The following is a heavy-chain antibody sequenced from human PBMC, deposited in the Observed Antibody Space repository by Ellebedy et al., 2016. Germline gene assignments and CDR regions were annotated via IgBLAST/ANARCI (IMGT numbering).Heavy chain of an antibody. Sequence: ASVKVSXXASGYTFTSYYMHWVRQAPGQGLEWMGIINPSGGSTSYAQKFQGRVTMTRDTSTSTVYMELSSLRSEDTAVYYCARDLNYYYGMDVWGQGTTVTVSS. V-gene: IGHV1-46*01. J-gene: IGHJ6*02. CDR3: ARDLNYYYGMDV. CDR1: GYTFTSYY. CDR2: INPSGGST.